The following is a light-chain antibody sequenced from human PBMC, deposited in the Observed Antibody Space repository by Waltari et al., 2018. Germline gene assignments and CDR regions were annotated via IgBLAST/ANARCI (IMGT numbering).Light chain of an antibody. Sequence: QSMLTQPPSLSAAPGQMVTISCSGSSSNIGKSLVSWYQPLPGTAPQLLIYDKENRRSGIPDRCSGSRSGTSATLASAGLRTGDEADYFCASWDYSLSAWVFGGGTNLTVL. V-gene: IGLV1-51*01. CDR1: SSNIGKSL. CDR2: DKE. CDR3: ASWDYSLSAWV. J-gene: IGLJ3*02.